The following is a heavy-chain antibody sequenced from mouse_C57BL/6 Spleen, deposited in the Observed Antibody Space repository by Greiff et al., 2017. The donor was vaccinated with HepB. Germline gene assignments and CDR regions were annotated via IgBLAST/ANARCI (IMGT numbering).Heavy chain of an antibody. V-gene: IGHV5-4*01. CDR3: ARVTGENYFDY. J-gene: IGHJ2*01. Sequence: EVHLVESGGGLVKPGGSLELSCAASGFTFSSYAMSWVRQTPEKRLEWVATISDGGSYTYYPDNVKGRFTISRDNAKNNLYLQMSHLKSEDTAMYYCARVTGENYFDYWGQGTTLTVSS. CDR2: ISDGGSYT. D-gene: IGHD4-1*01. CDR1: GFTFSSYA.